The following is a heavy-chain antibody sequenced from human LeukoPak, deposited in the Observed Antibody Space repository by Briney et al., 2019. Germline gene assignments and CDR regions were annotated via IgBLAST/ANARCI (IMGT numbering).Heavy chain of an antibody. CDR3: ARGLKAFGY. CDR1: GFTFTYYA. J-gene: IGHJ4*02. CDR2: ISGSDGST. Sequence: GGSLRLSCAASGFTFTYYAMNWVRQAPGKGLEWVSAISGSDGSTYYADSVKGRFTISRDNAKNSLYLQMNSLRAEDTAVYYCARGLKAFGYWGQGTLVTVSS. V-gene: IGHV3-23*01. D-gene: IGHD3-10*01.